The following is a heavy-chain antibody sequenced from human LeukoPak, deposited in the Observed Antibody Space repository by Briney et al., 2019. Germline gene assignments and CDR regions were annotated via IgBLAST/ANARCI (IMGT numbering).Heavy chain of an antibody. D-gene: IGHD2-8*02. J-gene: IGHJ6*02. Sequence: SETLSLTCTVYGKSFSGYYWTCIRQSPGKGLEWIGEINHSGSTNYNPSLKSRVSISIDTSKNHLSLKLSSVTAADTAVYYCAKGRGTVTGYYFAMDVWGQGTTVTVSS. CDR3: AKGRGTVTGYYFAMDV. CDR2: INHSGST. CDR1: GKSFSGYY. V-gene: IGHV4-34*01.